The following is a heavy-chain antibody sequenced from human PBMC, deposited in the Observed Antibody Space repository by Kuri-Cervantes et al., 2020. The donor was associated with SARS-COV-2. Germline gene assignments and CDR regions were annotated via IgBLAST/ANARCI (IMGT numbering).Heavy chain of an antibody. CDR3: AGIRAVYGDPVVHFDF. CDR1: GYTFTGYY. D-gene: IGHD4-17*01. V-gene: IGHV1-2*02. Sequence: ASVKVSCKASGYTFTGYYMHWVRQAPGQGLEWMGWINPNSGGTNYAQKFQGRVTMTRVMSISTGYMELTSLISPDTAVYYCAGIRAVYGDPVVHFDFWGQGTLVTVSS. J-gene: IGHJ4*02. CDR2: INPNSGGT.